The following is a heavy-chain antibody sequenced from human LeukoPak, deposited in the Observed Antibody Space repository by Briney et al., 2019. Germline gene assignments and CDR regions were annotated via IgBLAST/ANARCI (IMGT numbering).Heavy chain of an antibody. D-gene: IGHD2-2*01. CDR3: ARVRTSRGARYCSSTSCLNYYYYYYGMDV. V-gene: IGHV1-8*01. J-gene: IGHJ6*02. CDR2: MNPNSGNT. Sequence: GASVKVSCKASGYTFTSYDINWVRQATGQGLEWMGWMNPNSGNTGYAQKFQGRVTMTRNTSISTAYMELSSLRSEDTAVYYCARVRTSRGARYCSSTSCLNYYYYYYGMDVWGQGTTVTVSS. CDR1: GYTFTSYD.